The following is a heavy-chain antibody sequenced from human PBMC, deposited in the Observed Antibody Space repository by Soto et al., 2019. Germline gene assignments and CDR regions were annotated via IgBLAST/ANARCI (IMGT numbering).Heavy chain of an antibody. CDR3: AREGHQGNWFDP. V-gene: IGHV4-59*01. CDR2: IYYSGST. J-gene: IGHJ5*02. CDR1: GGSISSYY. Sequence: QVQLQESGPGLVKPSETLSLTCTVSGGSISSYYWSWIRQPPGKGLEWIGYIYYSGSTNYNPSLKSRDTISVDTSKNQCSLKLSSVTAADTAVYYCAREGHQGNWFDPWGQGTLVTVSS.